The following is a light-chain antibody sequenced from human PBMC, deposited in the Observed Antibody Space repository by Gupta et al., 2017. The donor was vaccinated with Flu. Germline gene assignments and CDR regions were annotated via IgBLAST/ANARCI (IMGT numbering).Light chain of an antibody. Sequence: SITIPCTGTSNDVGGNNYVSWYQHHPGKGPKLMIHDVSKRPAGVSFRFSGSKSGNTASLTISGLQKADEADYYCCSDTTSGTYVFGTGTKVTVL. CDR3: CSDTTSGTYV. J-gene: IGLJ1*01. CDR2: DVS. V-gene: IGLV2-14*01. CDR1: SNDVGGNNY.